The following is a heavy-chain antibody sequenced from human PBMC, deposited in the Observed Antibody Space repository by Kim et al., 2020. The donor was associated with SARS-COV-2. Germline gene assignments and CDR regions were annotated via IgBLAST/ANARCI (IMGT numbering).Heavy chain of an antibody. D-gene: IGHD6-6*01. Sequence: AGSVKGRFTISRDNSKNTLYLQMNGLRAEDTAVYYCAKDGAARTQGYFDYWGQGTLVTVSS. CDR3: AKDGAARTQGYFDY. V-gene: IGHV3-23*01. J-gene: IGHJ4*02.